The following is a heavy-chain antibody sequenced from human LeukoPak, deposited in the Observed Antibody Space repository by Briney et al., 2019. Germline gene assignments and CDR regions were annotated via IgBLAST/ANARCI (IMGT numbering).Heavy chain of an antibody. CDR2: IFYDGSNK. CDR1: GFTFSNFG. CDR3: ARDQALYFSYGDY. Sequence: GESLKISCAASGFTFSNFGMHWVRQAPGKGLEWLAAIFYDGSNKYYADTVKGRFTISRDNSKNTLYLQVNSLRAEDTAVYYCARDQALYFSYGDYWGQGTLVTVSS. J-gene: IGHJ4*02. V-gene: IGHV3-33*01. D-gene: IGHD2/OR15-2a*01.